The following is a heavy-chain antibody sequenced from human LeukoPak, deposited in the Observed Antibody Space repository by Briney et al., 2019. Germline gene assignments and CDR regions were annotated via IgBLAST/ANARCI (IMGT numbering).Heavy chain of an antibody. CDR1: GGTFSSYA. Sequence: SVKVSCKASGGTFSSYAISWVRQAPGQGLEWMGGIIPIFGTANYAQKFQGRVTITTDESTSTAYMELSSLRSEDTAVYYCATGPLLTGYSPHFDYWGQGTLVTVSS. CDR3: ATGPLLTGYSPHFDY. CDR2: IIPIFGTA. J-gene: IGHJ4*02. D-gene: IGHD3-9*01. V-gene: IGHV1-69*05.